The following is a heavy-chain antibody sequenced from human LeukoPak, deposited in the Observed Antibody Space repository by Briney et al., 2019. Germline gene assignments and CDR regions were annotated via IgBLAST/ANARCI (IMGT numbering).Heavy chain of an antibody. J-gene: IGHJ4*02. CDR1: GFTFSSYA. V-gene: IGHV3-30*01. D-gene: IGHD1-7*01. Sequence: PGGSLRLSCAASGFTFSSYAMHWVRQAPGKGLEWVAVISYDGSNKYYADFVKGRFTISRDNSQNTLYLQMNRLRAEDTAVYYCAGNNWNYDFDYWGQGTLVTVSS. CDR2: ISYDGSNK. CDR3: AGNNWNYDFDY.